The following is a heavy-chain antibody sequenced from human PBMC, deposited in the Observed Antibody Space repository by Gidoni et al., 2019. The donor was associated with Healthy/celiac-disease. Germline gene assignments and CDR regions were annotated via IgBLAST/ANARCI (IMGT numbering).Heavy chain of an antibody. J-gene: IGHJ4*02. CDR3: AKDYSSGWSLFDY. CDR2: ISYDGSNK. V-gene: IGHV3-30*18. D-gene: IGHD6-19*01. Sequence: QVQLVESGGGVVQPGRSLRLSCAASGFTFSSYGMHWVRQAPGKGLEWVAVISYDGSNKYYADSVKGRFTISRDNSNNTLYLQMNSLRAEDTAVYYCAKDYSSGWSLFDYWGQGTLVTVSS. CDR1: GFTFSSYG.